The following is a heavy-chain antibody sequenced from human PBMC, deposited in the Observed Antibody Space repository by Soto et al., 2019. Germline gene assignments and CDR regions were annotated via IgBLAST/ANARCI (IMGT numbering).Heavy chain of an antibody. J-gene: IGHJ2*01. V-gene: IGHV3-11*01. CDR1: GFTFSDYY. Sequence: QVQLVESGGGLVKPGGSLRLSCAVSGFTFSDYYMSWIRQAPGKGLEWFSYISSSDTIYYADSVKGRFTISRDNAKNSLYLQMNSLRAEDTAVYYWARDGGIEGWYFYLWGRGTLVTVSS. CDR3: ARDGGIEGWYFYL. CDR2: ISSSDTI. D-gene: IGHD6-13*01.